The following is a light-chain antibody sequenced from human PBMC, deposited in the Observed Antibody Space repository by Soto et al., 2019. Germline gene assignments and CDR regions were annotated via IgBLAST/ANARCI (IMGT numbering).Light chain of an antibody. J-gene: IGKJ1*01. CDR2: GAS. CDR3: QQYNNWPRT. V-gene: IGKV3-15*01. CDR1: QSVSIN. Sequence: EIVMTQSPATLSVSPCERATLSSRASQSVSINLARYQQKPGQAPRLLIYGASSRATGIPARFSGSGSGTEFTLTISSLQSEDSAVYFCQQYNNWPRTFGQGTKVDIK.